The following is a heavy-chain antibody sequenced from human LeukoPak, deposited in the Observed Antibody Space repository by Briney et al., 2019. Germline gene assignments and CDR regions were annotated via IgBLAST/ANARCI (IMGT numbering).Heavy chain of an antibody. J-gene: IGHJ4*02. V-gene: IGHV3-15*01. D-gene: IGHD3-16*02. CDR1: GFTFSNAW. Sequence: GGSLRLSCAASGFTFSNAWMSWVRQAPGKGLEWVGRIKSKTDGGTTDYAAPVKGRFTISRDDSKNTLYLQMNSLKAEDTAVYYCTTENDYVWGSYRFDDYWGQGTLVTVSS. CDR2: IKSKTDGGTT. CDR3: TTENDYVWGSYRFDDY.